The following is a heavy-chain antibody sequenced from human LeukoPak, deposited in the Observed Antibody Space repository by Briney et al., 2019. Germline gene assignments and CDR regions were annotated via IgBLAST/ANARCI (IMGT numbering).Heavy chain of an antibody. V-gene: IGHV1-2*02. J-gene: IGHJ5*02. CDR1: GYTFTGYY. D-gene: IGHD3-22*01. Sequence: ASVKVSCKASGYTFTGYYMHWVRQAPGQGLEWMGWINPNSGGTNYAQKFQGRVTMTRDTSISTAYMELSRLRSDDTAVYYCAREDHASPGTMIVVVRTEEKFDPWGQGTLVTVSS. CDR3: AREDHASPGTMIVVVRTEEKFDP. CDR2: INPNSGGT.